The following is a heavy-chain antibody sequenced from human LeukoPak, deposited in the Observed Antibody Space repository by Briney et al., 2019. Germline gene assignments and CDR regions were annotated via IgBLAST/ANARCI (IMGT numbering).Heavy chain of an antibody. CDR2: IYSGGST. V-gene: IGHV3-53*01. Sequence: GGSLRLSCAASGFTFSSYWMSWVRQAPGKGLEWVSVIYSGGSTYYADSVKGRFTISRDNSKNTLYLQMNSLRAEDTAVYYCARDEQLVPPAYWGQGTLVTVSS. CDR3: ARDEQLVPPAY. CDR1: GFTFSSYW. J-gene: IGHJ4*02. D-gene: IGHD6-6*01.